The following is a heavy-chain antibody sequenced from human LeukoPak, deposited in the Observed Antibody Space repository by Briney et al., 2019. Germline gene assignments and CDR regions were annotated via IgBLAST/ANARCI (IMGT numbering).Heavy chain of an antibody. CDR3: ARQSMVRGDLDY. CDR1: GFTFSSYD. J-gene: IGHJ4*02. D-gene: IGHD3-10*01. CDR2: IGTAGDT. V-gene: IGHV3-13*04. Sequence: GGSLRLSCAASGFTFSSYDMHWVRQATGKGLEWVSAIGTAGDTYYPGSVKGRFTISRENAKNSLYLQMNSLRAGDTAVYYSARQSMVRGDLDYWGQGTLVTVSS.